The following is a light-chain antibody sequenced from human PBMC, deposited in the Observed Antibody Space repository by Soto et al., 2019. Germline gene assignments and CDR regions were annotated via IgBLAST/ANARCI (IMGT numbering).Light chain of an antibody. CDR2: DVI. J-gene: IGLJ1*01. Sequence: QSVLTQPASVSGSPGQSITISCTGTSSDVGGYDYVSWYQQHPGKAPTLLIYDVINRPSGVSFRFSGSKSGNTASLTISGLQAEDEAEYYFSSYTRSSISVFGTGTKVTVL. CDR3: SSYTRSSISV. V-gene: IGLV2-14*01. CDR1: SSDVGGYDY.